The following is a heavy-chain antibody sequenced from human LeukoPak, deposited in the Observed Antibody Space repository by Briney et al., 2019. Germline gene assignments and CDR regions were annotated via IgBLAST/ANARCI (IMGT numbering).Heavy chain of an antibody. CDR3: ASAGSSELLWDYAMDV. V-gene: IGHV3-53*04. CDR2: IYAGGST. J-gene: IGHJ6*02. CDR1: GFTVSSNY. D-gene: IGHD3-10*01. Sequence: GGSLRHSCAASGFTVSSNYMSWVRQAPGKGPEWVSRIYAGGSTYYADAVKGRFTISRHNSKNTLHLQMNSLRVEDTAVYYCASAGSSELLWDYAMDVWGQGTTVTVSS.